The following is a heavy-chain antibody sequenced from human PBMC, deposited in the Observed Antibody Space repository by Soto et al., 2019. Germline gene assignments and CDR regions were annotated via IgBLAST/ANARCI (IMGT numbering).Heavy chain of an antibody. J-gene: IGHJ4*02. CDR1: GYTFSTYA. CDR3: ARGASSGWPFDL. D-gene: IGHD6-19*01. CDR2: INAGNGDT. V-gene: IGHV1-3*01. Sequence: ASVKVSCKASGYTFSTYAIHWVRQAPGQRLEWMGWINAGNGDTKYSQKFQGRVTITRDTSATTAYMELSSLTSEDTGVYYCARGASSGWPFDLWGQGTLVTVSS.